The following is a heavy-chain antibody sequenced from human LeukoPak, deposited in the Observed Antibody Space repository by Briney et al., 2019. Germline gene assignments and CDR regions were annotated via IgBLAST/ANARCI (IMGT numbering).Heavy chain of an antibody. Sequence: GASVKVSCKASGYTFTSYYLHWVRQAPGQGLQWMGIINPTSGDTNYAQKFQGRVTMTRDMFTNTVYMELSRLRSEDTAVYYCARYGFSAVWQGGWHAFDIWGHGTMVTVSS. D-gene: IGHD5-24*01. CDR2: INPTSGDT. J-gene: IGHJ3*02. CDR3: ARYGFSAVWQGGWHAFDI. V-gene: IGHV1-46*01. CDR1: GYTFTSYY.